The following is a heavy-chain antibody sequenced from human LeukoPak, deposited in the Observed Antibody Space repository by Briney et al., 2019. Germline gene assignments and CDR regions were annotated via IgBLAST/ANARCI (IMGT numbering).Heavy chain of an antibody. V-gene: IGHV4-59*01. Sequence: SETLSLTCTVSGGSISSYHWSWIRQPPGKGLEWIGYIYYSGSTNYNPSLKSRVTISVDTSKNQFSLKLSSVTAADTAVYYCARDPGGYFPDYWGQGTLVTVSS. CDR2: IYYSGST. J-gene: IGHJ4*02. D-gene: IGHD3-22*01. CDR3: ARDPGGYFPDY. CDR1: GGSISSYH.